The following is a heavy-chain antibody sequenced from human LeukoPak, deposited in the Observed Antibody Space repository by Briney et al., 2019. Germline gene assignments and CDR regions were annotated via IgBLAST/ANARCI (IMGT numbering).Heavy chain of an antibody. Sequence: ASVKVSCKASGYTFTTYDVNWVRQATGEGLEWMGWMNPNSGNTGYAQKFQGRVTMTRNTSISTAFMELSGLRSEDTAVYFCARRNTAMVAGLDYWGQGSLVTVSS. CDR1: GYTFTTYD. J-gene: IGHJ4*02. CDR3: ARRNTAMVAGLDY. CDR2: MNPNSGNT. D-gene: IGHD5-18*01. V-gene: IGHV1-8*01.